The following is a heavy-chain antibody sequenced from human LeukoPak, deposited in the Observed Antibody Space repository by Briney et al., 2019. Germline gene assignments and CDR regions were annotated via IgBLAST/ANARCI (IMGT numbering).Heavy chain of an antibody. CDR2: INPNSGGT. CDR3: ARRPIGYCSSTSCPYYFDY. CDR1: GYTFTGYY. D-gene: IGHD2-2*01. J-gene: IGHJ4*02. V-gene: IGHV1-2*02. Sequence: ASVKVSCKASGYTFTGYYMDWVRQAPGQGLEWMGWINPNSGGTNYAQKFQGRVTMTRDTSISTAYMELSRLRSDDTAVYYCARRPIGYCSSTSCPYYFDYWGQGTLVTVSS.